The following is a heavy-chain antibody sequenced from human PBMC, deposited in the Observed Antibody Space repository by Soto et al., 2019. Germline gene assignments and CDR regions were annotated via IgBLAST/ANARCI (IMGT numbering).Heavy chain of an antibody. CDR1: GFSLSTSGVG. CDR3: VHQDWNSNNYCFDL. J-gene: IGHJ2*01. D-gene: IGHD1-1*01. Sequence: QITVKESGPKLVKPSQTLTLTCAFSGFSLSTSGVGVGWVRQPPGKAPEWLALIYWDDDKRYRPSLKSRLSITKDTSKDQVVFTMTNMDPVDTATYYCVHQDWNSNNYCFDLWGRGTLVTVSS. CDR2: IYWDDDK. V-gene: IGHV2-5*02.